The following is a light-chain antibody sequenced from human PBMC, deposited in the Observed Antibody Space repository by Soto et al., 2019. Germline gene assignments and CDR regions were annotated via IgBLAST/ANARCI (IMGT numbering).Light chain of an antibody. CDR3: QEYNDWPPT. CDR2: GAS. CDR1: QSVRSN. Sequence: EIVMTQSPATLSASPGERATLSCRASQSVRSNLAWYQQKPGQAPRLLIYGASTRATGIPARFSGSGSGTEFTLSNGSLQSEDFAVYYCQEYNDWPPTFGQGTKVEIK. V-gene: IGKV3-15*01. J-gene: IGKJ1*01.